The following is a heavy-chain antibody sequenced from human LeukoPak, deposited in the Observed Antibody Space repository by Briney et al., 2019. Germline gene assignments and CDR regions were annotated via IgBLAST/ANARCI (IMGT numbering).Heavy chain of an antibody. J-gene: IGHJ4*02. V-gene: IGHV4-34*01. CDR3: ARSYAHDY. D-gene: IGHD2-2*01. Sequence: SETLSLTCAVYGGSFSGDYWSWIRQPPGKGLEWIGEINHCGSTNYNPSLKRRVTISVDTSKNQFSLKLRSVTAADTAVYYCARSYAHDYWGQGTLVTVSS. CDR1: GGSFSGDY. CDR2: INHCGST.